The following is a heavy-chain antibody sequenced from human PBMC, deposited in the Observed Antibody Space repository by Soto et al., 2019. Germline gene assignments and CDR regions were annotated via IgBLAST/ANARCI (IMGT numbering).Heavy chain of an antibody. V-gene: IGHV3-74*01. Sequence: EVQLVESEGGLVQPGGSLRLSCAASGFTFSYYWMHWFRQAPGQGLVWVSRIHSDGSSTTYADSVKGRSTISRDNAKNTLYLQMNSLRAEDTAVYYCARGDRGAFDLWGQGTMVTVSS. CDR1: GFTFSYYW. CDR3: ARGDRGAFDL. D-gene: IGHD2-21*02. CDR2: IHSDGSST. J-gene: IGHJ3*01.